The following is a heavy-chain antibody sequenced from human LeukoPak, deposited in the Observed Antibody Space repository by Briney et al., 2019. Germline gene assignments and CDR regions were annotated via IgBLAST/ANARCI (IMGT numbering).Heavy chain of an antibody. Sequence: SVKVSCKASGGTFSSYAISWVRQAPGQGLEWMGGIIPIFGTANYAQKFQGRVTITTDESTSTAYMELSSLRSEDTAVYYCARTIDLAVAGSFDYWGQGTLVTVSS. CDR3: ARTIDLAVAGSFDY. CDR1: GGTFSSYA. J-gene: IGHJ4*02. CDR2: IIPIFGTA. V-gene: IGHV1-69*05. D-gene: IGHD6-19*01.